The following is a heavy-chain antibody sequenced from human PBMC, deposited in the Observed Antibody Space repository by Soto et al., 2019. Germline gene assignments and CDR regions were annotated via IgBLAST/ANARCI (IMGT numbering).Heavy chain of an antibody. CDR2: IIPNYGTG. CDR1: GGTFSSYA. CDR3: ARDWGGLNGVEGILLAY. D-gene: IGHD3-3*01. V-gene: IGHV1-69*05. Sequence: ASVKVSCKASGGTFSSYAISWVRQAPGQGLEWMGWIIPNYGTGKNAQKLQGRLTFTTDASTSTAYMELRSLRSDDTAVYYCARDWGGLNGVEGILLAYWGQGTLVTVSS. J-gene: IGHJ4*02.